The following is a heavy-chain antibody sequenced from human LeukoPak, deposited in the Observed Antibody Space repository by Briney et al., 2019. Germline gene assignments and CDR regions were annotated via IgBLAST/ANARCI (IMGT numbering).Heavy chain of an antibody. J-gene: IGHJ3*02. V-gene: IGHV3-11*01. Sequence: GGSLRLSCAASGFTFSDYYMSWIRQAPGKGLEWVSYISSSGSTIYYADSVKGRFTISRDNAKNSLYLQMNSLRSEDTAVYYCARVMSRYSEWELPHAFDIWGQGTMVTVSS. CDR3: ARVMSRYSEWELPHAFDI. D-gene: IGHD1-26*01. CDR1: GFTFSDYY. CDR2: ISSSGSTI.